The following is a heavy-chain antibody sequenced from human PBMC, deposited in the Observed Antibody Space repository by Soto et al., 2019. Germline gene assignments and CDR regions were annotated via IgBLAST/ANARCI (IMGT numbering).Heavy chain of an antibody. D-gene: IGHD2-15*01. Sequence: EVQLVESGGGLVQPGRSLRLSCTASGFSFDDYSMHWVRRVPGKGLEWVSGSSCNSVIIVYADYVKGRFTISRENAKNSLHLQMNSLRHEDTALYYCAKDIGADIVVVVAERGAFGIWGQGTMVTVSS. J-gene: IGHJ3*02. V-gene: IGHV3-9*01. CDR3: AKDIGADIVVVVAERGAFGI. CDR1: GFSFDDYS. CDR2: SSCNSVII.